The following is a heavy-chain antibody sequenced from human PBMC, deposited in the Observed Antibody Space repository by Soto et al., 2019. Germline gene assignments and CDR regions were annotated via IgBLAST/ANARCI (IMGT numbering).Heavy chain of an antibody. CDR2: IFYSGST. V-gene: IGHV4-31*03. D-gene: IGHD3-16*02. CDR3: ARSIMITFGGVIALD. Sequence: QVQLQESGPGLVKPSQTLSLTCTVSGGSISSGGYYWSWIRQHPGKGLEWIGYIFYSGSTSYNPFLRGRATLTVDPSKNQFSLTLSSVTAAGTAVYSCARSIMITFGGVIALDWGQGTLVTVSS. CDR1: GGSISSGGYY. J-gene: IGHJ4*02.